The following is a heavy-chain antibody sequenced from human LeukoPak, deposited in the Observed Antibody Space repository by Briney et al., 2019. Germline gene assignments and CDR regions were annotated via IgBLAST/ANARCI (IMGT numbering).Heavy chain of an antibody. CDR3: AREGGQQWPFDY. CDR1: GFTFSDYY. D-gene: IGHD6-19*01. V-gene: IGHV3-64*01. CDR2: ISSNGGST. J-gene: IGHJ4*02. Sequence: PGGSLRLSCAASGFTFSDYYMSWIRQAPGKGLEYVSAISSNGGSTYYANSVKGRFTISRDNSKNTLYLQMGSLRAEDMAVYYCAREGGQQWPFDYWGQGTLVTVSS.